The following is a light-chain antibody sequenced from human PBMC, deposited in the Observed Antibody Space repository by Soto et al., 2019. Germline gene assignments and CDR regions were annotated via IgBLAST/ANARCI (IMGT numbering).Light chain of an antibody. J-gene: IGKJ2*01. V-gene: IGKV3-11*01. CDR1: QSVSSY. CDR3: QQRSNWPPYT. CDR2: DAS. Sequence: EIVLTQSPATLSLSPGERATLSCRASQSVSSYLAWYQQKPGQAPRLLIYDASNRATGIPARFSGSGSGTNFTLTISSLEPEDFAVYSCQQRSNWPPYTFGQGPKLEIK.